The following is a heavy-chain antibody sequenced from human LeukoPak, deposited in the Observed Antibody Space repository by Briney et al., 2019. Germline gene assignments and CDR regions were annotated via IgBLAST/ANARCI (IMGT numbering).Heavy chain of an antibody. V-gene: IGHV4-39*07. J-gene: IGHJ5*02. CDR2: INYSGST. Sequence: PSETLSLTCTVSGGSISSTSYYWGWIRQPPGKGLEWIGSINYSGSTYYNPSLKSRVTLSIDTSKNHFSLNLNSVTAADTAVFYCARDDGGSTGRFDPWGQGTPVTVSS. CDR3: ARDDGGSTGRFDP. D-gene: IGHD1-26*01. CDR1: GGSISSTSYY.